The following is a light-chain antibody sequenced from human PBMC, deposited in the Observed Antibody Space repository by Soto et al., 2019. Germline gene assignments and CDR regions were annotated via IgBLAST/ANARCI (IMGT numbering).Light chain of an antibody. CDR1: ESVSTSY. CDR3: QRYGTSAL. Sequence: EIVLTQSPGTLTLSPGERATLSCRASESVSTSYLAWYQQKPGQAPRLLIYGASGRATGIPDRFSVSASGTDFTITISRLEPEDFPVYYCQRYGTSALFGPGTKVDIK. V-gene: IGKV3-20*01. CDR2: GAS. J-gene: IGKJ3*01.